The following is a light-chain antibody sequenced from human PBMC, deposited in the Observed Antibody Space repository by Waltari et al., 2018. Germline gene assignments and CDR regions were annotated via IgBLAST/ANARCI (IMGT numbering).Light chain of an antibody. Sequence: QSALTQPASVSGSPGQSITISCTGTASDVAFYNYFSWYQQHPGQAPKVIIYDVSGRPSGVSNRFSGSKSGNSAFLTISGLQAEDEADYYCNSYTGSSSWVFGGGTKLTV. CDR1: ASDVAFYNY. V-gene: IGLV2-14*03. J-gene: IGLJ3*02. CDR3: NSYTGSSSWV. CDR2: DVS.